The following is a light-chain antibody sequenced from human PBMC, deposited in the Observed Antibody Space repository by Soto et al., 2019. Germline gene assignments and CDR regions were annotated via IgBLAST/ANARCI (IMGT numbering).Light chain of an antibody. J-gene: IGLJ3*02. CDR1: SSNIGSPY. CDR3: AVWDASLTGWV. CDR2: RDG. V-gene: IGLV1-47*01. Sequence: QSALTQPPSASGTPGQSLTISCAGSSSNIGSPYVYWYQHLPGTAPKLLIFRDGQRPSGVPDRFFGSKSGTSASLAISGLRSEDEAHYYCAVWDASLTGWVFGGGTKLTVL.